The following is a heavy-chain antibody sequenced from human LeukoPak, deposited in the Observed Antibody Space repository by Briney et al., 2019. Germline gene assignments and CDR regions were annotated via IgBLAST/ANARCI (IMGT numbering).Heavy chain of an antibody. CDR2: MYDSVRT. D-gene: IGHD5-18*01. J-gene: IGHJ4*02. CDR3: ATIKRGNIYGYFDF. CDR1: GGSISSHY. Sequence: PSETLSLTCTVPGGSISSHYWSWIRRPPGKGLEWIGYMYDSVRTKDNPSLKSRVTLSADTSKNQFSLRLSSVTAADTAVYYCATIKRGNIYGYFDFWGQGILVTVSS. V-gene: IGHV4-59*11.